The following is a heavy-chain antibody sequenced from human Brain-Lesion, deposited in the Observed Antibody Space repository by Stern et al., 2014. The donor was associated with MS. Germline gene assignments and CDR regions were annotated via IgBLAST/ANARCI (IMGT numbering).Heavy chain of an antibody. CDR2: SDHSGST. V-gene: IGHV4-4*02. D-gene: IGHD6-13*01. CDR1: GGSISSSNW. CDR3: ARFPASRPHVFDS. J-gene: IGHJ4*02. Sequence: QVQLQESGPGLVKPSGTLSLTCAVSGGSISSSNWWSWVRQSPGKGLEWIGESDHSGSTIYNPSLKSRVTVSVEKSKNRLSLNLRFGTAADTAVYFCARFPASRPHVFDSWGQGTLVTVSS.